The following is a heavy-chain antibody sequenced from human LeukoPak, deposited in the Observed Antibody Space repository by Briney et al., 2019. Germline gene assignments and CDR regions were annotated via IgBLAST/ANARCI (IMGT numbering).Heavy chain of an antibody. CDR1: GGSISSYY. CDR3: ARAYYDILTGYYRSYYFDY. D-gene: IGHD3-9*01. V-gene: IGHV4-59*01. CDR2: IYYSGST. Sequence: SETLSLTCTVSGGSISSYYWSWIRQPPGKGLEWIGYIYYSGSTNYNPSLKSRVTISADTSKNQFSLKLSSVTAADTAVYYCARAYYDILTGYYRSYYFDYWGQGTLVTVSS. J-gene: IGHJ4*02.